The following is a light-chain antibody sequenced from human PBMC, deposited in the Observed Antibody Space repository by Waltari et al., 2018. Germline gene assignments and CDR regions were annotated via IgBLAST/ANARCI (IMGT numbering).Light chain of an antibody. CDR1: PSVTNY. Sequence: DIVLTQSPATLSLSPGERATLSCSASPSVTNYLAWYQQKPGQAPRLLIYDISTRATAIPARFNGSGSGTDFTLTISSLEPEDFAVYYCLQRDRWLTFGGGTKVEIK. J-gene: IGKJ4*01. CDR3: LQRDRWLT. V-gene: IGKV3-11*01. CDR2: DIS.